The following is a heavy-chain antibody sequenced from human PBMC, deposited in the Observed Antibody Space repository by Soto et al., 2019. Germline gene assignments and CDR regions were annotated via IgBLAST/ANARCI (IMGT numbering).Heavy chain of an antibody. D-gene: IGHD3-22*01. J-gene: IGHJ4*02. CDR1: GFTFSSYS. V-gene: IGHV3-21*01. Sequence: GGSLRLSCAASGFTFSSYSMNWVRQAPGKGLEWVSSNTNSSSYIYYADSVKGRFTISRDNAKNSLYLQMNSLRAEDTAVYYCARDGFARYYDSSGLDYWGQGTLVTVSS. CDR2: NTNSSSYI. CDR3: ARDGFARYYDSSGLDY.